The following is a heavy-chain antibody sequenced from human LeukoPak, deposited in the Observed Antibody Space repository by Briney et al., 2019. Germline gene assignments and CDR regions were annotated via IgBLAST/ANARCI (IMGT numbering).Heavy chain of an antibody. V-gene: IGHV4-59*01. Sequence: KSSETLSLTCTVSGGSISSYYWSWIRQPPGKGLEWIGYIYYSGSTNYNPSLKSRVTISVDTSKNQFSLKLSSVTAADTAVYYCARVEEMATSFDYWGQGTLVTVSS. CDR1: GGSISSYY. CDR2: IYYSGST. D-gene: IGHD5-24*01. CDR3: ARVEEMATSFDY. J-gene: IGHJ4*02.